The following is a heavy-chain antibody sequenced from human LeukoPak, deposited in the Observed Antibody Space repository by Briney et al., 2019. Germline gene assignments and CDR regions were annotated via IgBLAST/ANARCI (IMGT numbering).Heavy chain of an antibody. CDR3: AREGYGDYDY. CDR1: GFTFSSYG. D-gene: IGHD4-17*01. J-gene: IGHJ4*02. Sequence: GGTLRLSCAASGFTFSSYGMNWVRQAPGKGLEWVSSITSSSYIYYADSLKGRFTISRDNDKNSLYLQMNSLRAEDTAVYYCAREGYGDYDYWGQGTLVTVSS. V-gene: IGHV3-21*01. CDR2: ITSSSYI.